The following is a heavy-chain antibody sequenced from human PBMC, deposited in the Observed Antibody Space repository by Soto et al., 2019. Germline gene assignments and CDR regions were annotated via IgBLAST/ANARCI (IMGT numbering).Heavy chain of an antibody. CDR2: INHSGST. J-gene: IGHJ4*02. D-gene: IGHD6-6*01. CDR3: ARGLAARRYLGY. V-gene: IGHV4-34*01. Sequence: SETLSLTCAVYGGSFSGYYWSWIRQPPGKGLEWIGEINHSGSTNYNPSLKSRVTISVDTSKNQFSLKLSSVTAADTAVYYCARGLAARRYLGYWGQGTLVTVSS. CDR1: GGSFSGYY.